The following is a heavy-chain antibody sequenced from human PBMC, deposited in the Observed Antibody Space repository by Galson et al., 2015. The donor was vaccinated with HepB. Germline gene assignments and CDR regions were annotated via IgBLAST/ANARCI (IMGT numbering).Heavy chain of an antibody. CDR3: LAAAGTPHYYYYYGMDV. CDR1: GFTFSNAW. J-gene: IGHJ6*02. Sequence: LRLSCAASGFTFSNAWMSWVRQAPGKGLEWVGRIKSKTDGGTTDYAAPVKGRFTISRDDSKNTLYLQMNSLKTEDTAVYYCLAAAGTPHYYYYYGMDVWGQGTTVTVSS. CDR2: IKSKTDGGTT. V-gene: IGHV3-15*01. D-gene: IGHD6-13*01.